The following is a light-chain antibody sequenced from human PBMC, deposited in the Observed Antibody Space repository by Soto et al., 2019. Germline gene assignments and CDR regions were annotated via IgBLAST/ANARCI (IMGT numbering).Light chain of an antibody. CDR3: AAWDDSLNGSYV. CDR2: SNN. J-gene: IGLJ1*01. Sequence: QAVVTQPPSASGTPGQRVTISCSGSSSNIGSNTVNWYQQLPGTAPKLLTYSNNQRPSGVPDRFSGSKSGTSASLAISGLQSEDEADYYCAAWDDSLNGSYVFGTGTKLTVL. V-gene: IGLV1-44*01. CDR1: SSNIGSNT.